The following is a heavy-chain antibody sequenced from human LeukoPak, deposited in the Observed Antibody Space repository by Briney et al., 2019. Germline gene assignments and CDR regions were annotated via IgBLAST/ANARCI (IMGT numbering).Heavy chain of an antibody. CDR2: IYSAGST. CDR3: ARRRVGGRSFDY. Sequence: GGSLRLSCAASGFTVSDNYMSWVRQAPGKGLEWVSLIYSAGSTYYADSVTGRFTISRDNSKNTLFLQMNSLRAEDTAVYYCARRRVGGRSFDYWGQGTLVTVSS. V-gene: IGHV3-53*01. CDR1: GFTVSDNY. D-gene: IGHD2-15*01. J-gene: IGHJ4*02.